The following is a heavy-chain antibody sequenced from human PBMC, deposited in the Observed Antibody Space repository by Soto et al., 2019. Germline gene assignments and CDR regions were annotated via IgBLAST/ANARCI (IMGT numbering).Heavy chain of an antibody. Sequence: EVQLVESGGGLVQPGGSLRLSCAASGFTFSSYSMNWVRQAPGQGLEWVSYISSSSSTIYYADSVKGRFTISRDNAKNSLYLQMNSLRDEDPAVYYCARENYGDDLNWFDPWGQGTLVTVSS. J-gene: IGHJ5*02. V-gene: IGHV3-48*02. CDR2: ISSSSSTI. CDR3: ARENYGDDLNWFDP. D-gene: IGHD4-17*01. CDR1: GFTFSSYS.